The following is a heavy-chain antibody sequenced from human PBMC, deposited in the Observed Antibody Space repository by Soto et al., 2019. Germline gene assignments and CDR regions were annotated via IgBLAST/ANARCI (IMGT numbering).Heavy chain of an antibody. CDR1: GFTFSSYG. J-gene: IGHJ4*02. D-gene: IGHD3-10*01. V-gene: IGHV3-30*18. CDR3: AKAGGGFGDFVHH. Sequence: LRLSCAASGFTFSSYGMHWVRQAPGKGLEWVTGILYDGSDKYYADSVKGRFTISRENSKNTLYLQMNSLRTEDSAVYYCAKAGGGFGDFVHHWGQGTPVTVSS. CDR2: ILYDGSDK.